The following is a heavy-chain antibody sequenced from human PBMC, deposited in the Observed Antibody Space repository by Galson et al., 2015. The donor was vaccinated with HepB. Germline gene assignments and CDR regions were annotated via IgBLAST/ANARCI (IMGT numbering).Heavy chain of an antibody. D-gene: IGHD6-19*01. CDR1: GFTFSSYA. J-gene: IGHJ4*02. CDR2: ISGSGGST. Sequence: SLRLSCAASGFTFSSYAMSWVRQAPGKGLEWVSAISGSGGSTYYADSVKGRFTISRDNSKNTLYLQMNSLRAEDTAVYYCAKGRRIAVAEYYFDYWGQGTLVTVSS. V-gene: IGHV3-23*01. CDR3: AKGRRIAVAEYYFDY.